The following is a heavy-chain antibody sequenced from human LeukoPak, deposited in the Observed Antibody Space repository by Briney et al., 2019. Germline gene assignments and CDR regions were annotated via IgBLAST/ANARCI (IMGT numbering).Heavy chain of an antibody. Sequence: GASVKVSCKASGYTLTSYDINWVRQATGQGLEWMGWMNPNSGNTGYAQKFQGRVTMTRNTSISTAYMELSSLRSEDTAVYYCARGGGWDMNGYDPFDYWGQGTLVTVSS. CDR1: GYTLTSYD. CDR3: ARGGGWDMNGYDPFDY. V-gene: IGHV1-8*01. D-gene: IGHD5-12*01. CDR2: MNPNSGNT. J-gene: IGHJ4*02.